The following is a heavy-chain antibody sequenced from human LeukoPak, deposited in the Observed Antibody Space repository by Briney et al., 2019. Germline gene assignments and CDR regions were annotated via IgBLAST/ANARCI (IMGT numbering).Heavy chain of an antibody. CDR2: IYPSGST. D-gene: IGHD3-10*01. V-gene: IGHV4-30-2*01. Sequence: TLSLTCAVSGGSINSGGYSWSWIRQPPGKGLEWIGYIYPSGSTYYNPSLKSRVTISVDRSKNHFSLKLSSVTAADTAVYYCARGTGSGTGWFDPWGQGTLVTVSS. CDR1: GGSINSGGYS. CDR3: ARGTGSGTGWFDP. J-gene: IGHJ5*02.